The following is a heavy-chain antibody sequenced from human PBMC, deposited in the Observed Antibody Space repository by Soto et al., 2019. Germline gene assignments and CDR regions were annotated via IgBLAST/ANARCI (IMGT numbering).Heavy chain of an antibody. J-gene: IGHJ4*02. CDR3: ARGGVGITGTTYFVY. D-gene: IGHD1-20*01. CDR1: GGTFSSYA. Sequence: GASVKVSCKASGGTFSSYAISWVRQAPGQGLEWMGGIIPIFGTANYAQKFQGRVTITADESTSTAYMELSSLRSEDTAVYYCARGGVGITGTTYFVYWGQGTLVTVSS. CDR2: IIPIFGTA. V-gene: IGHV1-69*13.